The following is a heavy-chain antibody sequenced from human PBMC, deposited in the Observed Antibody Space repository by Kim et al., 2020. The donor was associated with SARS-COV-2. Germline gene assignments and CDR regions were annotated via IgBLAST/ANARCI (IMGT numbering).Heavy chain of an antibody. V-gene: IGHV4-4*07. CDR3: ACSAKGTARPTYY. D-gene: IGHD6-6*01. J-gene: IGHJ6*01. CDR2: MHARGTT. Sequence: SETLSLTCVVSGGSISTYYWTWIWQPAGTGQERIGRMHARGTTSYSPNLNSRVTMSIDSTRNQVPLTLNLVTAAATATSYCACSAKGTARPTYY. CDR1: GGSISTYY.